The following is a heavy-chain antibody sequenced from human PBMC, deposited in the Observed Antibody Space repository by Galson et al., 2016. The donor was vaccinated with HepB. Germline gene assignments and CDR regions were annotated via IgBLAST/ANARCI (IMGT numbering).Heavy chain of an antibody. J-gene: IGHJ5*02. Sequence: QSGAEVKKPGESLKISCKGSGYSFTSYWIGWVRQMPGKGLEWMGIIYPADSDTRYSPSFQRQVTIPADKSIRTAYLQWSSLKASDTAMYYCARKALGGIAVAGNKWFDPWGQGTLVTVSS. CDR2: IYPADSDT. D-gene: IGHD6-19*01. CDR3: ARKALGGIAVAGNKWFDP. V-gene: IGHV5-51*01. CDR1: GYSFTSYW.